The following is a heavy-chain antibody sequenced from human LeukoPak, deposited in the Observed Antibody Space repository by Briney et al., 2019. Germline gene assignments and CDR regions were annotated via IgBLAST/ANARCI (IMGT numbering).Heavy chain of an antibody. CDR3: AKDERDIVVVVASYYYYYMDV. CDR1: GFTFSSYG. V-gene: IGHV3-30*02. Sequence: PGGSLRLSCAASGFTFSSYGMHWVRQAPGKGLEWVAFIRYDGSNKYYADSVKGRFTISRDNSKNTLYLQMNSLRAEDTAVYYCAKDERDIVVVVASYYYYYMDVWGKGTTVTISS. J-gene: IGHJ6*03. D-gene: IGHD2-15*01. CDR2: IRYDGSNK.